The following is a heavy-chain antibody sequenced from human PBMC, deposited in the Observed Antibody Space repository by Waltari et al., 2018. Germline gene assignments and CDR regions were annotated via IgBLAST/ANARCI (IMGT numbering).Heavy chain of an antibody. D-gene: IGHD3-16*01. Sequence: EVQLVESGGGLVQPGGSLRLSCAASGFTFSSYSMNWVRQAPGKGVVWVSYISSSSSTIYYADSVKGRFTISRDNAKNSLYLQMNSLRAEDTAVYYCARDLADSPFGAYWGQGTLVTVSS. J-gene: IGHJ4*02. CDR1: GFTFSSYS. V-gene: IGHV3-48*04. CDR3: ARDLADSPFGAY. CDR2: ISSSSSTI.